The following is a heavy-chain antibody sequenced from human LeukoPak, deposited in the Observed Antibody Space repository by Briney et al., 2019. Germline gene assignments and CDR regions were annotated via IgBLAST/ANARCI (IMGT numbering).Heavy chain of an antibody. D-gene: IGHD3-22*01. CDR2: IYITGST. CDR1: GGSMSSYY. CDR3: ARSDYYDSSGYPTHLNWFDP. J-gene: IGHJ5*02. Sequence: SETLSLTCTVSGGSMSSYYWSWIRQPAGKGLEWIGRIYITGSTNYNPSLKSRVTMSVDTSKNQFSLKLSSVPAADTAVYYCARSDYYDSSGYPTHLNWFDPWGQGTLVTVSS. V-gene: IGHV4-4*07.